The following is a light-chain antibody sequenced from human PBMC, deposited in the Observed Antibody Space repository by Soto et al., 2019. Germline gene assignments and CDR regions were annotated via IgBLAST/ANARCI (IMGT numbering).Light chain of an antibody. CDR2: NVS. J-gene: IGKJ1*01. Sequence: DVVMTQSPLSLSVTLGQPASISCRSTQSLVYSDGNTYLTWFQQRPGQSPRRLIYNVSDRDSGVPDRFSGSVSGTDFTLKISRVEAEDVGVYYCMQHTHWPQTFGQGTKVEIK. V-gene: IGKV2-30*01. CDR1: QSLVYSDGNTY. CDR3: MQHTHWPQT.